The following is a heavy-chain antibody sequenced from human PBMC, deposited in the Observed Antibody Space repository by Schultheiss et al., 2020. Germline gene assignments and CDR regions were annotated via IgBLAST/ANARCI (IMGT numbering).Heavy chain of an antibody. D-gene: IGHD6-6*01. CDR3: AVAEYTTLEYFQH. CDR2: IGTAGDT. V-gene: IGHV3-13*01. CDR1: GFTFSSYS. Sequence: GGSLRLSCAASGFTFSSYSMNWVRQAPGKGLEWVSAIGTAGDTYYPGSVKGRFTISRENAKNTLYLQMNSLKPEDTAVYYCAVAEYTTLEYFQHWGQGTLV. J-gene: IGHJ1*01.